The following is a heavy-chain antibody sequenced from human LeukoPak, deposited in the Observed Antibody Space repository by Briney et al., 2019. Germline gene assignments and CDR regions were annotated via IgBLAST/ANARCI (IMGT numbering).Heavy chain of an antibody. CDR2: ISSNGGST. V-gene: IGHV3-64*01. Sequence: GGSLRLSCAASGFTFSSYAMHWVRQAPGKGLEYVSAISSNGGSTYYENSVKGRFTISRDNPKNTLYLQMGSLRAEDMAVYYCARVFYELVSRRDRYYHYMDVWGRGTTVTVSS. J-gene: IGHJ6*03. D-gene: IGHD1-7*01. CDR1: GFTFSSYA. CDR3: ARVFYELVSRRDRYYHYMDV.